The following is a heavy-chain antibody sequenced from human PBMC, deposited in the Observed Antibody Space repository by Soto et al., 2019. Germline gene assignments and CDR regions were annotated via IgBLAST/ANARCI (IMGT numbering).Heavy chain of an antibody. D-gene: IGHD6-19*01. CDR3: AMGAAGTGWFDP. CDR1: GFTFSSYW. V-gene: IGHV3-7*01. J-gene: IGHJ5*02. CDR2: IKQDGSEK. Sequence: EVQLVESGGGLVQPGGSLRLSCAASGFTFSSYWMSWVRQAPGKGLEWVANIKQDGSEKYYVDSVKGRFNISRDNAKNSLYLQMNILRAEDTAVYYGAMGAAGTGWFDPWGQGTLVTVYS.